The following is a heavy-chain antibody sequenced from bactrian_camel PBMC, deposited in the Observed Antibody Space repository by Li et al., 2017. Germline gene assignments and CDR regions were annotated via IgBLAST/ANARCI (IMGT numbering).Heavy chain of an antibody. J-gene: IGHJ6*01. V-gene: IGHV3S31*01. D-gene: IGHD1*01. CDR2: IWIGGDT. Sequence: VQLVESGGGLVQPGGSLRLSCAASGFTLSSLAMSWVRQAPGKGLEWVSAIWIGGDTYYVNSVKGRFTISRDNAKNTLYLQMNSLKPEDTAMYYCAAVQYNGYSFGYWGQGTQVTVS. CDR1: GFTLSSLA. CDR3: AAVQYNGYSFGY.